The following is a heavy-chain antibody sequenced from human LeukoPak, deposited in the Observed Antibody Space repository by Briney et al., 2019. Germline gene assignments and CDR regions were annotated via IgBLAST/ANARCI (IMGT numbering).Heavy chain of an antibody. CDR2: IDNDGSGI. CDR3: ATGGGWEPSSGVVTHIDV. D-gene: IGHD3-3*01. J-gene: IGHJ6*03. Sequence: PGGSLRLSCAASGFMFSGYWMHWVRQGPEKGLELVSRIDNDGSGIIYADSVKGRFTTSRDNAKNTLYLQMSSLRVEDTAVYYCATGGGWEPSSGVVTHIDVWGKGTTVTVSS. CDR1: GFMFSGYW. V-gene: IGHV3-74*01.